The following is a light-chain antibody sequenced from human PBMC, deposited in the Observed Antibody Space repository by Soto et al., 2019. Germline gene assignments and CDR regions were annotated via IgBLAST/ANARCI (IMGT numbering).Light chain of an antibody. CDR3: RSYTSSSTLGV. J-gene: IGLJ1*01. CDR2: DVS. V-gene: IGLV2-14*01. Sequence: QSVLTQPASVSGSPGQSITISCTGTSSDVGGYNYVSWYQQHPGKAPKLMIYDVSNRPSGVSNRFSGSKSGNTASLTISGLQAEHEDASYCRSYTSSSTLGVFGTGTKVTV. CDR1: SSDVGGYNY.